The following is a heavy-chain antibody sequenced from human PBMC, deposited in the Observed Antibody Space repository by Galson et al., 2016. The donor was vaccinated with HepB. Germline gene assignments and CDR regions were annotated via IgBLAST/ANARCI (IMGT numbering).Heavy chain of an antibody. CDR2: IYNGNT. Sequence: SVKVSSKASGYTFTTYGISWVRQAPGQGLEWMGRIYNGNTNYAQKFQGRVTMTTDTSTSTAYMELRSLRSDDTAVYYCARVGLLDYWGQGTLVTVSS. J-gene: IGHJ4*02. CDR1: GYTFTTYG. V-gene: IGHV1-18*01. CDR3: ARVGLLDY. D-gene: IGHD2/OR15-2a*01.